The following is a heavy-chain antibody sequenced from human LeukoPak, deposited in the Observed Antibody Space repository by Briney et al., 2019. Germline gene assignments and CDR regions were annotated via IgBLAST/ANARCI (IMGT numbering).Heavy chain of an antibody. J-gene: IGHJ4*03. CDR3: ARDDYGSEEL. Sequence: PGGSLRPSCAASGFTFSSYWMHWVSQAPGKGLVWVSRINRDGSTTSYADSVKGRFTISRDNAKNTLYLQMNSLRAEDTAVYYCARDDYGSEELWGQGTMVTVSS. D-gene: IGHD3-10*01. CDR2: INRDGSTT. CDR1: GFTFSSYW. V-gene: IGHV3-74*01.